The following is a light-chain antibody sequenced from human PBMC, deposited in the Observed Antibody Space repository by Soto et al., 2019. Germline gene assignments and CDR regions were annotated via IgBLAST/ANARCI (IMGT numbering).Light chain of an antibody. V-gene: IGKV1-5*03. Sequence: DIQMTQSPSTLSASVGDKVTITCRASRDIDILLAWYQQNPGKAPKFLISRASILEIGVTSRFSGSGSGTELHLPISILQPDEFATDYCQQYNNFSWTFGQGTKVVIK. J-gene: IGKJ1*01. CDR1: RDIDIL. CDR2: RAS. CDR3: QQYNNFSWT.